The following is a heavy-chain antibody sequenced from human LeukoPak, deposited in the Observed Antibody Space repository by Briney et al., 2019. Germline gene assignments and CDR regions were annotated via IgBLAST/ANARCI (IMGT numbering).Heavy chain of an antibody. J-gene: IGHJ1*01. V-gene: IGHV4-59*08. D-gene: IGHD5-24*01. CDR3: AGGEMASRPEYFQH. Sequence: SETLPLTCTVSGGSISSYYWSWIRQPPGKGLEWIGYIYYSGSTNYNPSLKSRVTISVDTSKNQFSLKLSSVTAADTAVYYCAGGEMASRPEYFQHWGQGTLVTVSS. CDR1: GGSISSYY. CDR2: IYYSGST.